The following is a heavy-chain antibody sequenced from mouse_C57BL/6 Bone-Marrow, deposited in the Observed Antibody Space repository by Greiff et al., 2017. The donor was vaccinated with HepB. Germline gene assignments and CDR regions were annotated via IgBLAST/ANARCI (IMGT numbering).Heavy chain of an antibody. CDR1: GYSITSGYY. D-gene: IGHD1-1*01. V-gene: IGHV3-6*01. J-gene: IGHJ1*03. Sequence: VQLKQSGPGLVKPSQSLSLTCSVTGYSITSGYYWNWIRQFPGNKLEWMGYISYDDSNNYNPSLKNRISITRDTSKNQFFLKLNSVTTEDTATYYCARVGYYGRSHWYVAGWGTGTTVTVSS. CDR3: ARVGYYGRSHWYVAG. CDR2: ISYDDSN.